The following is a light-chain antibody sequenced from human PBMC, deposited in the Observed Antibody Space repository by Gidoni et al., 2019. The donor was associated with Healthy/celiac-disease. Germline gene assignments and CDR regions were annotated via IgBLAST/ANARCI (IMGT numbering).Light chain of an antibody. CDR1: SSDVGGYNY. V-gene: IGLV2-14*01. Sequence: QSSLTQPASVSGSTGQSITISCTGTSSDVGGYNYLSWYQQHPGKAPKLMIYEVSNRPSGVSNRFSGSKSGNTASLTISGLQAEDEADYYCSSYTSSSTLVVFGGGTKLTVL. CDR3: SSYTSSSTLVV. CDR2: EVS. J-gene: IGLJ2*01.